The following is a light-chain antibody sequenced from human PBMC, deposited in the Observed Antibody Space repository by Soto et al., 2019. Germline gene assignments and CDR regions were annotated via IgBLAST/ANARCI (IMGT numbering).Light chain of an antibody. J-gene: IGLJ1*01. CDR1: SSDVGGYNY. Sequence: QSALTQPAPVSGAPGQSIAISCTGTSSDVGGYNYVSWYQHHPGKAPKLMVYDVSNRPSGVSNRFSGSKSGNTASLTISGLQAEDEADYYCSSYTSSSTYVFGTGTKVTAL. CDR3: SSYTSSSTYV. CDR2: DVS. V-gene: IGLV2-14*03.